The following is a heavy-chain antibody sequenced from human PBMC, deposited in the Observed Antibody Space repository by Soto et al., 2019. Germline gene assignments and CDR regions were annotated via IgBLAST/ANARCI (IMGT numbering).Heavy chain of an antibody. V-gene: IGHV3-23*01. CDR1: GFTFSSYA. CDR3: APHLWFGELYY. D-gene: IGHD3-10*01. CDR2: ISGSGGST. J-gene: IGHJ4*02. Sequence: EVQLLESGGGLVQPGGSLRLSCAASGFTFSSYAMSWVRQAPGKGLEWVSAISGSGGSTYYADSVKGRFTISRYNSKNTLYLQMNSLRAEDTAVYYCAPHLWFGELYYWGQGPLVTVSS.